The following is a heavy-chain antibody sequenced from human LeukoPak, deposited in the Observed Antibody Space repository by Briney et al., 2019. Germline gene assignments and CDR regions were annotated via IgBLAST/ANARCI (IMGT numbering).Heavy chain of an antibody. V-gene: IGHV4-59*01. CDR1: GGSINSYY. CDR2: IHYTGST. J-gene: IGHJ5*02. Sequence: SETLSLTCTVSGGSINSYYWSWIRQPPGKGLEGIGYIHYTGSTNYNPSLKSRFTISVDTSKNQFSLKLSSVTAADTAIYYCARGGYYGSGNDFRFDPWGQGTLVTVSS. D-gene: IGHD3-10*01. CDR3: ARGGYYGSGNDFRFDP.